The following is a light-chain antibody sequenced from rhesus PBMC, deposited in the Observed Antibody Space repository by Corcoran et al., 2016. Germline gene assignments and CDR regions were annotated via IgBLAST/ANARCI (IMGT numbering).Light chain of an antibody. CDR1: QGISSY. Sequence: DIQMSQSPSSLSASVGDRVTIICRASQGISSYLNWYQQKPGKAPKLLIDYANSLASGVPSRFSGSVAGTDFTLTISSLQPEDFATYYCQQGNSNPFTFGPGTKLDIK. CDR3: QQGNSNPFT. CDR2: YAN. J-gene: IGKJ3*01. V-gene: IGKV1-32*02.